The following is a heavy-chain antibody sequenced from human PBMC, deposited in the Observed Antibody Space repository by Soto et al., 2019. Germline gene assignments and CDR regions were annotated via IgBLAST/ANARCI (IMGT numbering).Heavy chain of an antibody. V-gene: IGHV1-46*01. Sequence: GASVKVSCKASGYTFTSYYMHWVRQAPGQGLEWMGIINPSGGSTSYAQKFQGRVTMTRDTSTSTVYMELSSLRSEDTAVYYCARDKASYGSGSYYPDYYYYYYGMDVWGQGTTVTVSS. CDR2: INPSGGST. CDR1: GYTFTSYY. D-gene: IGHD3-10*01. J-gene: IGHJ6*02. CDR3: ARDKASYGSGSYYPDYYYYYYGMDV.